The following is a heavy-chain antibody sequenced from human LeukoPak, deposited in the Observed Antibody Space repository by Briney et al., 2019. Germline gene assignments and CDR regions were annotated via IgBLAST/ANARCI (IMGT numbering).Heavy chain of an antibody. CDR2: IRNDGSNQ. Sequence: GGSLRLSCATSGFTFSRHGMHWVRQAPGKGLDWVAFIRNDGSNQYYADSVTGRFTISRDNSKNALNLQMNSLRPEDTAVYYCAKGVGGSANYYYMDVWGKGTTVTVSS. J-gene: IGHJ6*03. CDR3: AKGVGGSANYYYMDV. D-gene: IGHD3-10*01. V-gene: IGHV3-30*02. CDR1: GFTFSRHG.